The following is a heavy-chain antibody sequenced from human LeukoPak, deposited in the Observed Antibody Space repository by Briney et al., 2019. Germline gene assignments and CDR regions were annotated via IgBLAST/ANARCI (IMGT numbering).Heavy chain of an antibody. CDR1: GYTFTSYH. D-gene: IGHD3-10*01. CDR3: ARALYYYGSGSPYGLDV. V-gene: IGHV1-46*01. CDR2: INPSGGST. J-gene: IGHJ6*02. Sequence: ASVKVSCKASGYTFTSYHMHWVRQAPGQGLEWMGIINPSGGSTSYAQKFQDRVTITRDTSTGTLYMELSSLRSEDTAVYYCARALYYYGSGSPYGLDVWGQGTTVTVSS.